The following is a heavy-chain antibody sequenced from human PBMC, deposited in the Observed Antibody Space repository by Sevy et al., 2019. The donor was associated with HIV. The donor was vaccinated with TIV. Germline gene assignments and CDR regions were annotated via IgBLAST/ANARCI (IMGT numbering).Heavy chain of an antibody. CDR1: GGSMKRSY. Sequence: SETLSLTCTVTGGSMKRSYWSWIRQSPGKGLEWIGYVYYSGSTNYSPSLKSRVTISIDTSKNQFSLSLSSVTAADTAVYYCARGAVLDYFDYWGHGTLVTVSS. J-gene: IGHJ4*01. V-gene: IGHV4-59*01. CDR2: VYYSGST. D-gene: IGHD1-1*01. CDR3: ARGAVLDYFDY.